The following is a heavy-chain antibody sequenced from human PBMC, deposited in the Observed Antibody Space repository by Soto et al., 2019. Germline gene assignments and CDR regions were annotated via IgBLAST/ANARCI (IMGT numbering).Heavy chain of an antibody. CDR3: ARRGVTIFGVVTDRYWFAP. Sequence: EVQLVQSGAEVKKPGESLKISCKGSGYSFTSYWIGWVRQMPGKGLEWMGIIYPGDSDTRYSPSFQGQVTISADKSISTAYLQWSSLKASDTAMYYCARRGVTIFGVVTDRYWFAPWGQGTLVTVSS. CDR1: GYSFTSYW. CDR2: IYPGDSDT. D-gene: IGHD3-3*01. J-gene: IGHJ5*02. V-gene: IGHV5-51*01.